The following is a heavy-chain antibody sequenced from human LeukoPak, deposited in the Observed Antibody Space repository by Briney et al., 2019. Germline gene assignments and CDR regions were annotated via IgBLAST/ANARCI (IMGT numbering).Heavy chain of an antibody. J-gene: IGHJ4*02. D-gene: IGHD1-20*01. CDR2: IYYSGRT. CDR3: AGLTGTTWDY. Sequence: SETLSLTCSVSGDSISDNSYYWGWIRQPPGKGLEWIGSIYYSGRTYYNPSLKRRVTISVDTSRNQFSLRLTSLTAADTAVYYCAGLTGTTWDYWGQGTLVTVSS. V-gene: IGHV4-39*01. CDR1: GDSISDNSYY.